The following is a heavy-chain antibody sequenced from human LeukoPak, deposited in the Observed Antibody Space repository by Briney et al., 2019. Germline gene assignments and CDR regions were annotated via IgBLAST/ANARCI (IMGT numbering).Heavy chain of an antibody. D-gene: IGHD3-22*01. CDR3: ARVPANYYDSSGYYYYFDY. J-gene: IGHJ4*02. CDR1: GGSISSGDHY. Sequence: SETLSLTCTVSGGSISSGDHYWSWIRQPPGKGLEWIGYTYYSGNTYYNPSLKSRVTISVDTSKNQLSLKLSSVTAADTAVYYCARVPANYYDSSGYYYYFDYWGQGTLVTVSS. CDR2: TYYSGNT. V-gene: IGHV4-30-4*01.